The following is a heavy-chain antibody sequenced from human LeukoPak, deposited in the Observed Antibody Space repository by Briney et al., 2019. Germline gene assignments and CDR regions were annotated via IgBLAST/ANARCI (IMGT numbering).Heavy chain of an antibody. J-gene: IGHJ5*02. CDR3: ARMMEDIVVVPAPNWFDP. V-gene: IGHV2-26*01. CDR2: IFSNDEK. Sequence: ASGPVLVKPTETLTLTCTVSGFSLSNARMGVRWIRQPPGKALEWLSHIFSNDEKSYSTSLKSRLTISKDTSKSQVVLTMTNMDPVDTATYYCARMMEDIVVVPAPNWFDPWGQGTLVTVSS. D-gene: IGHD2-2*01. CDR1: GFSLSNARMG.